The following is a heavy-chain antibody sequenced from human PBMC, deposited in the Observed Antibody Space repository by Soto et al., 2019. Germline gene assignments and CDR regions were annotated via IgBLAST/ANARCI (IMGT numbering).Heavy chain of an antibody. J-gene: IGHJ6*02. Sequence: SETLSLTCAVYGGSFSGYYWSWIRQPPGKGLEWIGEINQSGSTNYNPSLKSRVTISVDTSKNQFSLKLSSVTAADTAVYYCARGLVGRYYDSSGYYYPYYYGMDVWGQGTTVTVSS. CDR3: ARGLVGRYYDSSGYYYPYYYGMDV. CDR1: GGSFSGYY. V-gene: IGHV4-34*01. CDR2: INQSGST. D-gene: IGHD3-22*01.